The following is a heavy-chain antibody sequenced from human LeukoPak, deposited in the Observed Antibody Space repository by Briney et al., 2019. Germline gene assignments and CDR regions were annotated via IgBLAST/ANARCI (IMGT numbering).Heavy chain of an antibody. CDR1: GFTFSSYA. V-gene: IGHV3-30*04. J-gene: IGHJ4*02. CDR2: ISYDGSNK. Sequence: GGSLRLSCAASGFTFSSYAVHWVRQAPGKGLEWVAVISYDGSNKYYADSVKGRITISRDSSKNTLYLQMNSLRAEDTAVYYCAREYLGYYFDYWGQGTLVTVSS. D-gene: IGHD2-2*01. CDR3: AREYLGYYFDY.